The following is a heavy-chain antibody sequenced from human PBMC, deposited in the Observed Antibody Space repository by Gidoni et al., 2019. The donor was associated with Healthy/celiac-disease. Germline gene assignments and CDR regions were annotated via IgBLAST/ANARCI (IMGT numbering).Heavy chain of an antibody. CDR1: GGSISSSSYY. V-gene: IGHV4-39*01. D-gene: IGHD2-15*01. Sequence: QLQLQESGPGLVKPSETLSLTCTVSGGSISSSSYYWGWIRQPPGKGLEWIGSIYYSGSTYYNPSLKNRVTISVDTSKNQFSLKLSSVTAADTAVYYCARGIVVVVAAHFDYWGQGTLVTVSS. J-gene: IGHJ4*02. CDR3: ARGIVVVVAAHFDY. CDR2: IYYSGST.